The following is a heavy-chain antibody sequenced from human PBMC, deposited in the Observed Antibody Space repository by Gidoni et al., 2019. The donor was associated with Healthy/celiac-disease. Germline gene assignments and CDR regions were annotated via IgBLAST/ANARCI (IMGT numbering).Heavy chain of an antibody. CDR3: ARDWSKWELSALDS. V-gene: IGHV4-38-2*02. D-gene: IGHD1-26*01. J-gene: IGHJ4*02. Sequence: QVQLQESGPGLVKPSETLSLTCAVAGYAISSGYYWGWLRQPPGKGLEWIGSIYHSGSTYYDPSLKRRVTISVDTSKNQFSLKLSSVTAADTAVYYCARDWSKWELSALDSWGQGTLVTVSS. CDR2: IYHSGST. CDR1: GYAISSGYY.